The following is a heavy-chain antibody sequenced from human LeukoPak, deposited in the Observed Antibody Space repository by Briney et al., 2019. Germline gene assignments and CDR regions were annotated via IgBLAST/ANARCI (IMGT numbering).Heavy chain of an antibody. D-gene: IGHD5-12*01. J-gene: IGHJ6*02. CDR3: AKERGYSGYANYYYGMDV. CDR1: GFTFSSYA. V-gene: IGHV3-23*01. Sequence: GGSLRLSCAASGFTFSSYAMSWVRQAPGKGLEWVSAISGSGGSTYYADSVKGRFTISRDNSKNTPYLQMNSLRAEDTAVYYCAKERGYSGYANYYYGMDVWGQGTTVTVSS. CDR2: ISGSGGST.